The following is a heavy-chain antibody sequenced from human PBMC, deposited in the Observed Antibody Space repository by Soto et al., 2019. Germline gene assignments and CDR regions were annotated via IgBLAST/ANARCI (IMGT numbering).Heavy chain of an antibody. Sequence: ASVKVSCKASGYTFTSYGISWVRQAPGQGLEWMGWISAYNGNTNYAQKLQGRVTMTTDTSTSTAYMELRSLRSDDTAVYYCARLRYCSGGSCYFVLDPWGQGTLVTVSS. V-gene: IGHV1-18*01. CDR2: ISAYNGNT. CDR1: GYTFTSYG. CDR3: ARLRYCSGGSCYFVLDP. D-gene: IGHD2-15*01. J-gene: IGHJ5*02.